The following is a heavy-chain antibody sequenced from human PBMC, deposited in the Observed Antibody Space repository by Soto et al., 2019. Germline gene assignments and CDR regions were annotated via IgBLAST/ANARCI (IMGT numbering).Heavy chain of an antibody. V-gene: IGHV5-51*01. CDR1: GYSFTSYW. CDR2: IYPGDSDT. Sequence: GESLKISCKGSGYSFTSYWIGWVRQMTGKGLEWMGIIYPGDSDTRYSPSVQGQVTISADKSISTAYLQWSSLKASDTAMYYCARTQRPIVVVPAAIDYWGQGTLVTVSS. D-gene: IGHD2-2*01. J-gene: IGHJ4*02. CDR3: ARTQRPIVVVPAAIDY.